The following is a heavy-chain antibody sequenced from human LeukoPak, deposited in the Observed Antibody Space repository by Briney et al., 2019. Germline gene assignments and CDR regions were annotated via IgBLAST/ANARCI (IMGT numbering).Heavy chain of an antibody. D-gene: IGHD2-15*01. Sequence: GSLRLSCAASGFTFSSYAMSWVRQAPGKGLEWVSVISGSGGTTHYADSVKGRFTISRDNSKNTVDLQMNSLRADDTAVYYCVKESGYFDYWGQGTLVTVSS. J-gene: IGHJ4*02. CDR1: GFTFSSYA. V-gene: IGHV3-23*01. CDR2: ISGSGGTT. CDR3: VKESGYFDY.